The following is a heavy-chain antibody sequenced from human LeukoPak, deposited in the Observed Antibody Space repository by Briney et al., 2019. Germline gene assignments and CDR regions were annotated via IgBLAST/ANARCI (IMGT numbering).Heavy chain of an antibody. CDR1: GFTFSSYA. V-gene: IGHV3-23*01. J-gene: IGHJ4*02. CDR3: AKGHQPFSMTTVTNFDY. D-gene: IGHD4-17*01. Sequence: GGSLRLSCAASGFTFSSYAMSWVRQAPGKGLEWVSAITSSGGSSYSADSVKGRFTISRDNSKNTLYPQMNSLRAEDTAVYYCAKGHQPFSMTTVTNFDYWGQGTLVTVSS. CDR2: ITSSGGSS.